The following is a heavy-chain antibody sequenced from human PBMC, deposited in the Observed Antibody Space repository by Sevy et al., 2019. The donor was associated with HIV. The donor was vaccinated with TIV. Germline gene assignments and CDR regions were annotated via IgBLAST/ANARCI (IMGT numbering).Heavy chain of an antibody. D-gene: IGHD1-7*01. CDR3: ARGSRTGTTGFDY. CDR1: GFTFSSYG. Sequence: GGSLRLSCAASGFTFSSYGMPWVRQAPGKGLEWVAVIWYDGSNKYYADSVKGRFTISRDNSKNTLYLQMNSLRAEDTAVYYCARGSRTGTTGFDYWGQGTLVTVSS. V-gene: IGHV3-33*01. CDR2: IWYDGSNK. J-gene: IGHJ4*02.